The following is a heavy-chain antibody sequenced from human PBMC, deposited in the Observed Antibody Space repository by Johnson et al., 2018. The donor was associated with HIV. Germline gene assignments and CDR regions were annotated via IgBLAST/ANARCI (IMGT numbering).Heavy chain of an antibody. CDR3: ARETADCGGDCSGAFDI. CDR1: GFTFSSYA. J-gene: IGHJ3*02. D-gene: IGHD2-21*01. Sequence: QVQLVESGGGVVQPGRSLRLSCAASGFTFSSYAMHWVRQAPGKGLEWVAVISYDGSNKYYADSVKGRFTISRDNSKNTLYLQMNSLRAEYTAVYYCARETADCGGDCSGAFDIWGQGTMVTVSS. V-gene: IGHV3-30*04. CDR2: ISYDGSNK.